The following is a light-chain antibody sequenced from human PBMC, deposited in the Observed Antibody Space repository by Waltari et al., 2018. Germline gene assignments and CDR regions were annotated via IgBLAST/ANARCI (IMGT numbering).Light chain of an antibody. Sequence: DIVMTQSPDSLALSVGERASINCKSSQSVLYWSNNKNYLAWYQQKPGQPPKLLIYWASTRDSGVPDRFSGSGSGSDFTLTISSLQAEDVAVYYCQQYYTTPLTFGPGTKVAIK. CDR2: WAS. CDR3: QQYYTTPLT. V-gene: IGKV4-1*01. CDR1: QSVLYWSNNKNY. J-gene: IGKJ3*01.